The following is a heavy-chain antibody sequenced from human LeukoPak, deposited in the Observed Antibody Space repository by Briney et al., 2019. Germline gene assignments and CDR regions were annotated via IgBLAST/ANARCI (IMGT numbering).Heavy chain of an antibody. CDR3: ARVIPIFGVVYPTSWFDP. CDR1: GGSISSGGYY. CDR2: IYHSGST. V-gene: IGHV4-30-2*01. D-gene: IGHD3-3*01. Sequence: KPSETLSVICTVSGGSISSGGYYWSWIRQPPGKGMEWIGDIYHSGSTYYNPCLKSRVTISVDRSKNQFSLKLSSLTAPDTAVYYCARVIPIFGVVYPTSWFDPWGQGTLVTVSS. J-gene: IGHJ5*02.